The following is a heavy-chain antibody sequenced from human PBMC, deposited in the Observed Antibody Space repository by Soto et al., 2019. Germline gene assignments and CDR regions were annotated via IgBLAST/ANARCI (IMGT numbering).Heavy chain of an antibody. CDR2: ISYDGSNK. Sequence: QVQLVESGGGVVQPGRSLRLSCAASGFTFSSYAMHWVRQAPGKGLEWVAVISYDGSNKYYADSVKGRFTISRDNSKNTLYLQMNSLRAEDTAVYHCAEHTVEDDYWGQGTLVTVSS. CDR1: GFTFSSYA. J-gene: IGHJ4*02. CDR3: AEHTVEDDY. D-gene: IGHD4-4*01. V-gene: IGHV3-30-3*01.